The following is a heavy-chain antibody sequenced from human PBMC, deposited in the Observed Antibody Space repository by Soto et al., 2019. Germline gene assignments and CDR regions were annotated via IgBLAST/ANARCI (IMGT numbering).Heavy chain of an antibody. J-gene: IGHJ4*02. CDR1: GFSFTNFA. CDR2: IGASGDIT. Sequence: GGSLRLSCAASGFSFTNFAMSWFRQAPGKGLEWVAGIGASGDITWYADSVKGRLSTSRDNSKNTLYLQLNSLRFEDTAVYYCAKDDFTDRGDDYFDYWGPGTLVTVSS. CDR3: AKDDFTDRGDDYFDY. D-gene: IGHD2-21*02. V-gene: IGHV3-23*01.